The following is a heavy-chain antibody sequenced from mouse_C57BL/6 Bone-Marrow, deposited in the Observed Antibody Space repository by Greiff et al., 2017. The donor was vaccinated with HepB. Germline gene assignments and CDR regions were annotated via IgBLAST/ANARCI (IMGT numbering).Heavy chain of an antibody. V-gene: IGHV14-2*01. CDR3: ARTNFYYAMDY. CDR2: IDPEDGET. CDR1: GFNIKDYY. D-gene: IGHD4-1*01. J-gene: IGHJ4*01. Sequence: EVQLQQSGAELVKPGASVKLSCTASGFNIKDYYMHWVKQRTEQGLEWIGRIDPEDGETKYDPKFQGKATLTADKSSSTAYMQLSSLTSEDSAIYYCARTNFYYAMDYWGQGTSVTVSS.